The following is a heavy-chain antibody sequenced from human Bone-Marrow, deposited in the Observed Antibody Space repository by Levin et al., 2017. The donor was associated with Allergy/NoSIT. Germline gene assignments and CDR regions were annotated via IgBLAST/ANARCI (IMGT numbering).Heavy chain of an antibody. CDR1: GYSFTTYW. D-gene: IGHD4-17*01. Sequence: KVSCKGSGYSFTTYWIAWVRQTPGKGLDWMGIIYPRDSDTRYSPSFQGQVTISADKSISTAYVQWSSLRAPDAAIYYCARIREATVTTTLDYWGQGTLVTVSS. CDR2: IYPRDSDT. V-gene: IGHV5-51*01. J-gene: IGHJ4*02. CDR3: ARIREATVTTTLDY.